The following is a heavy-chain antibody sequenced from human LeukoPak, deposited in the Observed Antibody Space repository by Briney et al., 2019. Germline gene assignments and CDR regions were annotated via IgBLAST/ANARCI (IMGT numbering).Heavy chain of an antibody. J-gene: IGHJ6*03. Sequence: EASVKVSCKASGYTFTGYYMHWVRQAPGQGLEWMGWINPNSGGTNYAQKFQGRVTMTRDTSIGTAYMELRRLRSDDTAVYYCARAGANYYGLGIHIYTYYYYYMDVWGKGTTVTISS. D-gene: IGHD3-10*01. V-gene: IGHV1-2*02. CDR2: INPNSGGT. CDR3: ARAGANYYGLGIHIYTYYYYYMDV. CDR1: GYTFTGYY.